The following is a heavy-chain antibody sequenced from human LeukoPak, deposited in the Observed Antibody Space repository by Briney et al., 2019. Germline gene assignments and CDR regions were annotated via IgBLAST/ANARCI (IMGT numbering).Heavy chain of an antibody. V-gene: IGHV1-2*02. J-gene: IGHJ3*02. CDR1: GYTFTDYY. CDR3: ARAKRDGSGSGAFDI. CDR2: INPNSGGT. Sequence: ASVKVSCKASGYTFTDYYMHWVRQAPGQGLEWMGWINPNSGGTNYAQKFQGRVTMTRDTSNSTAYMELSRLRSDDTAVYYCARAKRDGSGSGAFDIWGQGTMVTVSS. D-gene: IGHD3-10*01.